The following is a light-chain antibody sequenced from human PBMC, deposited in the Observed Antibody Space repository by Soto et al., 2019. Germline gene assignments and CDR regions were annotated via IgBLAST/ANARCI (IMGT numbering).Light chain of an antibody. J-gene: IGKJ2*01. V-gene: IGKV3-11*01. CDR2: DAS. CDR1: QSVSSF. CDR3: EQRSNWPPYT. Sequence: EIVLTQSPATLSLSPGERATLSCRASQSVSSFLAWYKQQPGHDPKLLIYDASNRATRIPARFSGSGSGTYFTLTISSVEDEDCAIYYCEQRSNWPPYTFGQGTKLEIK.